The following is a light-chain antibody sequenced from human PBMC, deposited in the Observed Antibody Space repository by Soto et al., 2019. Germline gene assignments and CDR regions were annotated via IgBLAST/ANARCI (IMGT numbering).Light chain of an antibody. V-gene: IGLV2-14*01. CDR2: EVS. CDR3: SSYTSISTRV. J-gene: IGLJ3*02. CDR1: SSDVGSYNY. Sequence: QSALTQPASVSGSPGQSIAISCTGTSSDVGSYNYVSWYQQHPGKGPKLMIYEVSNEPAGVYNRFSGSKSVNTASLTISGLQAEDEANYYCSSYTSISTRVFGGGTKLAV.